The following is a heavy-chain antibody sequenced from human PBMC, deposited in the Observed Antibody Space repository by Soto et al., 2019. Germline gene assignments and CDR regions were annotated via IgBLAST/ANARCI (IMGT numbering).Heavy chain of an antibody. CDR2: ISSSSDYT. J-gene: IGHJ4*02. Sequence: QVQVVESGGGLVKPGGSLRLSCAASGFTFSDYYMNWIRQAPGKGLEWVSYISSSSDYTKYADSVKGRFTISRDNAKSSLYLQMNRRRAEDTAVYYCARGGVRGTTSRGQVYNWGQGTLVTVSS. D-gene: IGHD1-7*01. V-gene: IGHV3-11*06. CDR3: ARGGVRGTTSRGQVYN. CDR1: GFTFSDYY.